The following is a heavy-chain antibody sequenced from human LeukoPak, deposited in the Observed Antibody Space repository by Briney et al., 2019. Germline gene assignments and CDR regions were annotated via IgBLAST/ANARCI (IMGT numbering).Heavy chain of an antibody. CDR1: SFDFIGTW. CDR3: VAVASHYLRGGSCHYYIY. CDR2: IKSNSAGGTA. D-gene: IGHD2-2*01. Sequence: GGSLRLSCAASSFDFIGTWMTWVRQAPAKGLEWVGRIKSNSAGGTADYAAPVQGRFTISRDDSKDTLYLQMNSLKTEDTAVYYCVAVASHYLRGGSCHYYIYWGQGTLVTVSS. V-gene: IGHV3-15*01. J-gene: IGHJ4*02.